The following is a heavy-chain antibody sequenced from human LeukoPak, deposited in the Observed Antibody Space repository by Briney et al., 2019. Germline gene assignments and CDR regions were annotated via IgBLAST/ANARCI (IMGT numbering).Heavy chain of an antibody. V-gene: IGHV3-23*01. Sequence: GGSLRLSCAASGFTCSNYGMRWVRQAPGKGLEWVSTISGSGGSTNYADSVKGRFTISRDNSKNTVYLQMNSLRVEDTAIYYCAKEYISGWGVFDYWGQGTLVTVSS. CDR2: ISGSGGST. J-gene: IGHJ4*02. CDR1: GFTCSNYG. D-gene: IGHD6-19*01. CDR3: AKEYISGWGVFDY.